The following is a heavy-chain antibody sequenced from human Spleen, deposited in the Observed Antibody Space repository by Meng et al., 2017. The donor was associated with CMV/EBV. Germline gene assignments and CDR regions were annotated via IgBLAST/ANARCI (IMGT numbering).Heavy chain of an antibody. CDR3: VMVEGGAAAGGSGFDP. CDR1: GYIFTDYC. V-gene: IGHV1-69-2*01. CDR2: GDPEDGQT. J-gene: IGHJ5*02. D-gene: IGHD6-13*01. Sequence: SGYIFTDYCMHWVQQDAGKGLEWMGLGDPEDGQTVYEEKFQGRVTITADRSTDTVYMELNSLRSQDTAVYYCVMVEGGAAAGGSGFDPWGQGTLVTVSS.